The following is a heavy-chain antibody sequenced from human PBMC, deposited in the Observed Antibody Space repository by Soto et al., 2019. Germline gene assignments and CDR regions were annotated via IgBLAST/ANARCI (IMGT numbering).Heavy chain of an antibody. CDR3: ARDLGGESRYYYDSSGYLIDY. Sequence: ASVKVSCKASGYTFTSYYMHWVRQAPGQGLEWMGIINPSGGSTSYAQKFQGRVTMTRDTSTSTVYMELSSLRSEDTAEYYCARDLGGESRYYYDSSGYLIDYWGQGTLVTVSS. V-gene: IGHV1-46*01. J-gene: IGHJ4*02. CDR2: INPSGGST. D-gene: IGHD3-22*01. CDR1: GYTFTSYY.